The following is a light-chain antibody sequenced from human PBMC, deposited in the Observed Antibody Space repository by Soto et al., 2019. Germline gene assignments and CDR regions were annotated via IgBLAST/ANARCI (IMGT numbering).Light chain of an antibody. CDR3: QHAFSFPFT. CDR2: GAA. CDR1: QDIRRY. Sequence: DIQMTQSPSSVSASVGDRVTFTCRASQDIRRYLAWYQQKPGKAPKLLIYGAANLESGVPSRFSGSGSGTDFTLAISSLQPEDFATYYCQHAFSFPFTFGPGTILDV. J-gene: IGKJ3*01. V-gene: IGKV1-12*01.